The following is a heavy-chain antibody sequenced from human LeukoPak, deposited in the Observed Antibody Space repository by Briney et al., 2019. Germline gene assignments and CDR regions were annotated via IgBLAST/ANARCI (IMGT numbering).Heavy chain of an antibody. CDR2: FDPEQAKT. V-gene: IGHV1-24*01. CDR1: GYSLTDLN. J-gene: IGHJ4*02. Sequence: GASVTVSCKVSGYSLTDLNIQWVRQAPGKGLECMGGFDPEQAKTVYAEKFQGRVTMTEDPSTDTAYMELSSLRSEDTAVYFCATRSSDFWSGYENWGQGTLVTVSS. CDR3: ATRSSDFWSGYEN. D-gene: IGHD3-3*01.